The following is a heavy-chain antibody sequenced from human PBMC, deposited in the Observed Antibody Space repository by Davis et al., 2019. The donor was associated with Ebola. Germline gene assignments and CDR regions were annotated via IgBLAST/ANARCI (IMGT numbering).Heavy chain of an antibody. CDR3: AREFDY. J-gene: IGHJ4*02. Sequence: PSETLSLTCTVSGGSISSYYWSWIRQPPGKGLEWIGYIYYSGSTNYNPSLKSRVTMSVDTSKNQFSLRLSSVTAADTALYYCAREFDYWGQGTLVTVSS. CDR2: IYYSGST. V-gene: IGHV4-59*01. CDR1: GGSISSYY.